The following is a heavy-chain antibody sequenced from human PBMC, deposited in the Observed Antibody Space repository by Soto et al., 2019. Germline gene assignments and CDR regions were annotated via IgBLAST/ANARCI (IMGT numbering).Heavy chain of an antibody. Sequence: PGGSLRLSCVGSGFSFDDYTMRWVRQAPGKGPEWVASLSWNSGFSGYADSVKGRFTISRDNAQSSVHLQMNNLRTEDTALYYCAKGRGTIVVTDAYDIWGQGTMVTVSS. D-gene: IGHD3-22*01. CDR2: LSWNSGFS. V-gene: IGHV3-9*01. CDR1: GFSFDDYT. J-gene: IGHJ3*02. CDR3: AKGRGTIVVTDAYDI.